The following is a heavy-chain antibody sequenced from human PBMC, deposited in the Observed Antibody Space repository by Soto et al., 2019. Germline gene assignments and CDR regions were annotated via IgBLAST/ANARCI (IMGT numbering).Heavy chain of an antibody. D-gene: IGHD2-15*01. CDR3: ARDLCSGGSCYPDY. V-gene: IGHV1-46*03. Sequence: QVQLVQSGAEVKKPGASVKVSCKASGYTFTSYYMHWVRQAPGPGLEWMGIINPSGVGTSYAQKFQGRVTMTRDTSTSTVYMELSSLRSEDTAVYYCARDLCSGGSCYPDYWGQGTLVTVSS. CDR1: GYTFTSYY. J-gene: IGHJ4*02. CDR2: INPSGVGT.